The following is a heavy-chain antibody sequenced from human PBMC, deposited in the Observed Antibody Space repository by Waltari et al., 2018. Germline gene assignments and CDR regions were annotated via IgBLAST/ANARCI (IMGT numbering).Heavy chain of an antibody. D-gene: IGHD1-7*01. CDR1: GLPLTRFA. CDR3: TRDRPNSRAFEY. V-gene: IGHV3-23*04. Sequence: EVQLAESGGGSVQPGGSLSLSCAASGLPLTRFAMSWVREAPGKGLEWVSTTSGTGGTSYYADSVKGRFTISRDSSKKTLYLESNSLRVDDTAVYYCTRDRPNSRAFEYWGRGTLVSVSS. CDR2: TSGTGGTS. J-gene: IGHJ4*02.